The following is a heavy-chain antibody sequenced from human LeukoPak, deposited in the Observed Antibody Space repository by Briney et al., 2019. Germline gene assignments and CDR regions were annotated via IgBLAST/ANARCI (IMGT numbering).Heavy chain of an antibody. Sequence: ASVKVSCKASADTFSRYSMHWVRQAPGQGLEWIGIINPNDDGTVYAQKFQGRLTLTRDTSTTTDYMELNSLKSDDTAVYYCARPRLSTILGRLYYWGPGTPVTVSS. CDR2: INPNDDGT. D-gene: IGHD3-9*01. J-gene: IGHJ4*02. V-gene: IGHV1-46*03. CDR1: ADTFSRYS. CDR3: ARPRLSTILGRLYY.